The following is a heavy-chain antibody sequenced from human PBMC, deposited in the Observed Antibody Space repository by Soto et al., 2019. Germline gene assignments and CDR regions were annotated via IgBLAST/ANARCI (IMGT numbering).Heavy chain of an antibody. V-gene: IGHV1-69*06. CDR1: GGTFSSYA. D-gene: IGHD2-21*02. CDR3: ASPCGGNSHDYYGMDV. Sequence: SVKVSCKASGGTFSSYAISWVRQAPGQGLEWMGGIIPIFGTANYAQKFQGRVTITADKSTSTVYMELSSLRSEDTAVYYCASPCGGNSHDYYGMDVWGQGTTVTVSS. CDR2: IIPIFGTA. J-gene: IGHJ6*02.